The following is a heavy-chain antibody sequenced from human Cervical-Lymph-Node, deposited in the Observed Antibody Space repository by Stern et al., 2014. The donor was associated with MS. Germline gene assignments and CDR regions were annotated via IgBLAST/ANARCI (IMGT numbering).Heavy chain of an antibody. J-gene: IGHJ6*02. CDR3: AKGRSGYGCMDA. CDR2: ISWDATTE. V-gene: IGHV3-43*01. CDR1: GFNFDDYV. Sequence: VESGGSLRLPCAATGFNFDDYVMHWVRQAPGKGLEWVSLISWDATTEYYAYSVKVRFTISRDSRTDFLYLEMNSLRPEDTGLYYCAKGRSGYGCMDAWGQGTPVIVSS. D-gene: IGHD5-18*01.